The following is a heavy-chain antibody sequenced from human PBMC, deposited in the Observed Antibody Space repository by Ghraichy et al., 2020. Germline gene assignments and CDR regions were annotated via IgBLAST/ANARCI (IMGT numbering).Heavy chain of an antibody. J-gene: IGHJ6*02. CDR2: INTHGTDA. CDR1: GFTFTNYW. D-gene: IGHD6-25*01. Sequence: GGSLRLSCAASGFTFTNYWMHWVRQAPGKGLVWVSRINTHGTDATYADSVKGRFTISRDNAKNTVYLQMNSLRAEDTAVYYCARDYSSGFGIYYGVDVWGQGTTVSVSS. CDR3: ARDYSSGFGIYYGVDV. V-gene: IGHV3-74*01.